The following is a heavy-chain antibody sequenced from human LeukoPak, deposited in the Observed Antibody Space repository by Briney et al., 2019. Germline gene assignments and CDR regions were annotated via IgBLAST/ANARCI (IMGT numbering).Heavy chain of an antibody. V-gene: IGHV4-4*07. CDR1: GASVRSYY. J-gene: IGHJ4*02. CDR2: VDTSGRA. CDR3: AGASGFTETTWDFGV. D-gene: IGHD4-17*01. Sequence: SETLSLTCDVSGASVRSYYWSWIRHAPGKRLEWIGRVDTSGRANYNPSLRTRASISVDTSKNQLSLKVTSVTAADTAVYFCAGASGFTETTWDFGVWGQGALVIVSS.